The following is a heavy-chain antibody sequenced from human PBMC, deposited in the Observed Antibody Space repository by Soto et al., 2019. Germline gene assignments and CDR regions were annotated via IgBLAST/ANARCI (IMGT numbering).Heavy chain of an antibody. CDR2: ISWNSRTV. Sequence: EVQLVESGGGLVQPGGSLRLSCAASGFTFNNYAMHWVRLAPGKGLEWVSGISWNSRTVGYADSLKGRFTNSRDNAKRSLYLKMNNLRAEDTALYYCAKDLRQGDDAFDVWGQGTLVTVSS. V-gene: IGHV3-9*01. CDR1: GFTFNNYA. J-gene: IGHJ3*01. CDR3: AKDLRQGDDAFDV.